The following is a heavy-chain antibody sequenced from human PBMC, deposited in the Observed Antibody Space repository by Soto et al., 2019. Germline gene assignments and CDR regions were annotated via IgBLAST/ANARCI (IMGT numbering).Heavy chain of an antibody. CDR2: TNKDGSQK. V-gene: IGHV3-7*01. J-gene: IGHJ6*02. CDR1: GFTFSDEW. CDR3: LKGMDV. Sequence: PGGSLRLSCAASGFTFSDEWMNWVRQAPGKGLEWVANTNKDGSQKYYVDPVKGRFTISRDNAKNSLYLQMNSLRAEDTAVYYCLKGMDVWGQGTTVTVSS.